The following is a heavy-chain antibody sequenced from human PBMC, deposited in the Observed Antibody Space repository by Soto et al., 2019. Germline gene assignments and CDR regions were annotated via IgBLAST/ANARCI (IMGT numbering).Heavy chain of an antibody. CDR2: INPNGGST. D-gene: IGHD6-19*01. Sequence: QVQVVQSWAEVKKPGASVKVSCKTSGYTFINYHVHWVRQAPGQGLEWMGAINPNGGSTTYAQHLQGRITMTSDASTSTVYMDLSSLRSDDTAVYYCALPKNTLGWYNFWGQGSLVTVS. J-gene: IGHJ4*02. CDR1: GYTFINYH. V-gene: IGHV1-46*01. CDR3: ALPKNTLGWYNF.